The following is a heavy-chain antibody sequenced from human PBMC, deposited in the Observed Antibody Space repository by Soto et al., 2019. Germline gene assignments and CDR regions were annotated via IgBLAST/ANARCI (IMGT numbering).Heavy chain of an antibody. Sequence: SETLSLTCTVSGGSISGDFWTWIRQPPGKGLEWIGYISHTGITNYNSSLKSRVTMSVDTSKNQFSLRVSSLTAADTAVYYCGRKEYYSDYWGQGILVTVSS. CDR3: GRKEYYSDY. CDR1: GGSISGDF. CDR2: ISHTGIT. V-gene: IGHV4-59*01. D-gene: IGHD3-10*01. J-gene: IGHJ4*02.